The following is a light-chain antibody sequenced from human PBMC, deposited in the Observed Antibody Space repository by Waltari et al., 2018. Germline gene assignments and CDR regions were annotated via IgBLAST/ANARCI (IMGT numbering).Light chain of an antibody. Sequence: DIQMTQSPSSLSASVGDRVTITCQASQDISNYLHWYQQKPGKAPKLLIYDASNLETGVPSRISRSGSGTDFTFTISSLQPEDIATYYCQQYDNLPPYTFGQGTKLEIK. V-gene: IGKV1-33*01. CDR1: QDISNY. CDR3: QQYDNLPPYT. CDR2: DAS. J-gene: IGKJ2*01.